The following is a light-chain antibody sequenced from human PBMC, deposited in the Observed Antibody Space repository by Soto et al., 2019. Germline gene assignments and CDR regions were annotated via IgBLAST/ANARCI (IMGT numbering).Light chain of an antibody. V-gene: IGKV1-5*03. Sequence: IEITQSPSTLSAAPGDPVTITCRASQSISSWLAWYRRKPAKVPKLPIKMASGVEIAVPSGFSGSGSGTAFTFTISSWQPDAFASYNCQKKITRITFGQGTRLEIK. CDR2: MAS. CDR3: QKKITRIT. J-gene: IGKJ5*01. CDR1: QSISSW.